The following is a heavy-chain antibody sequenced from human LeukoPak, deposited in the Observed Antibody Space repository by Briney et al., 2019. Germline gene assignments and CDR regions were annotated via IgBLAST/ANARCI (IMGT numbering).Heavy chain of an antibody. CDR1: GFTFSSYG. D-gene: IGHD3/OR15-3a*01. Sequence: GRSLRLSCAASGFTFSSYGMHWVRQAPGKGLEWVAVISYDGSNKYYAASVKGRFTISRDNSKNTLYLQMKSLRAEDTAVYYCAKTFRTKRTSHAFDIWGQGTMVTVSS. J-gene: IGHJ3*02. CDR3: AKTFRTKRTSHAFDI. V-gene: IGHV3-30*18. CDR2: ISYDGSNK.